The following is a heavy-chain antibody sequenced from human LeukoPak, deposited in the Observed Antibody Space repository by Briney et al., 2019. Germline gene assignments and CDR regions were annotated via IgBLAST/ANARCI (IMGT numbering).Heavy chain of an antibody. CDR3: ARVPTAMVTFFDY. CDR2: IYYSGST. J-gene: IGHJ4*02. V-gene: IGHV4-59*01. D-gene: IGHD5-18*01. Sequence: PSETLPLTCTVSGGSISSYYWSWIRQPPGKGLEWIGYIYYSGSTNYNPSLKSRVTISVDTSKNQFSLKLSSVTAADTAVYYCARVPTAMVTFFDYWGQGTLVTVSS. CDR1: GGSISSYY.